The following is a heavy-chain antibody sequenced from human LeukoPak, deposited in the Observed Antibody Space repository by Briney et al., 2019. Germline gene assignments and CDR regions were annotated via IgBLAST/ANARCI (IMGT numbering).Heavy chain of an antibody. CDR2: INAVNGNT. Sequence: ASVKVSCKAAGYTFTSYAMHWVRQAPGQRREWMGWINAVNGNTKYSQKFQGRVTITRDTSASTAYMELSSLRSEDTAVYYCARSYCSSTSCYPVAFDYWGQGTLVTVSS. J-gene: IGHJ4*02. D-gene: IGHD2-2*01. CDR3: ARSYCSSTSCYPVAFDY. V-gene: IGHV1-3*01. CDR1: GYTFTSYA.